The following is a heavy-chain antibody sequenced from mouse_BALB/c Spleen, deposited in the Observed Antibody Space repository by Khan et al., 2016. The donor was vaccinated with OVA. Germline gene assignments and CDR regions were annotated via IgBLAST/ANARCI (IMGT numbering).Heavy chain of an antibody. D-gene: IGHD1-1*01. CDR2: IAPGSGST. Sequence: DLVKPGASVKLSCKASGYTFTSYWINWIKQRPGQGLEWIGRIAPGSGSTSYTEMFKSAATLTVDTSSSTVYIQLSSLSSEDSAIYLCARSNYYGSSLYAMDYWGQGTSGTVSS. J-gene: IGHJ4*01. CDR1: GYTFTSYW. CDR3: ARSNYYGSSLYAMDY. V-gene: IGHV1S41*01.